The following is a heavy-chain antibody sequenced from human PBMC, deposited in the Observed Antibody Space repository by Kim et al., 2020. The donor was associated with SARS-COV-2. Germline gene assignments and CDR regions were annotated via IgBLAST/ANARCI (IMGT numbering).Heavy chain of an antibody. CDR3: AKDLHYYGSGSPGFDP. J-gene: IGHJ5*02. Sequence: GGSLRLSCAASGFTFSSYAMSWVRQAPGKGLEWVSAISGSGGSTYYADSVKGRFTISRDNSKNTLYLQMNSLRAEDTAVYYCAKDLHYYGSGSPGFDPWGQGTLVTVSS. CDR1: GFTFSSYA. D-gene: IGHD3-10*01. V-gene: IGHV3-23*01. CDR2: ISGSGGST.